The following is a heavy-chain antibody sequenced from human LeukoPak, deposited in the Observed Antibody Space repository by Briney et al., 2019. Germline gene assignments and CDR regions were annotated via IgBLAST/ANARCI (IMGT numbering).Heavy chain of an antibody. D-gene: IGHD6-6*01. CDR2: INPNTGVT. V-gene: IGHV1-2*02. Sequence: ASVKVSCKASGYTFTGYYMHWVRQAPGQGLEWMGWINPNTGVTNHAQKFQVRVTMTRDMSTSTVYMELSSLRSEDTAVYYCARGPSEYSSSSDTFDVWGQGTMVTVSS. J-gene: IGHJ3*01. CDR1: GYTFTGYY. CDR3: ARGPSEYSSSSDTFDV.